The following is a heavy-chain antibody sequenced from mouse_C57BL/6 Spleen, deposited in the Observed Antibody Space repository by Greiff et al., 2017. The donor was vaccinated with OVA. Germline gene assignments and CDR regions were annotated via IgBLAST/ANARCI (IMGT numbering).Heavy chain of an antibody. J-gene: IGHJ4*01. V-gene: IGHV1-15*01. Sequence: VQLQQSGAELVRPGASVTLSCKASGYTFTDYEMHWVKQTPVHGLEWIGAIDPETGGTAYNQKFKGKAILTADKSSSTAYMELRSLTSEDSAVYYCTRRGLLRRGAMDYWGQGTSVTVSS. CDR2: IDPETGGT. CDR1: GYTFTDYE. CDR3: TRRGLLRRGAMDY. D-gene: IGHD1-1*01.